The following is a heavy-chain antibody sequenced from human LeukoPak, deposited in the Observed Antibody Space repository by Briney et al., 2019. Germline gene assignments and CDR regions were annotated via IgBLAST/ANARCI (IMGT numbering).Heavy chain of an antibody. D-gene: IGHD1-26*01. CDR2: ISSSGSTI. CDR3: AKRGAEVGATVAPGDY. Sequence: GGSLRLSCAASGFTFSSYEMNWVRQAPGKGLEGVSYISSSGSTIYYADSVRGRFTISRDNAKNSLYLQMNSLRAEDTAVYYCAKRGAEVGATVAPGDYWGQGTLVTVSS. CDR1: GFTFSSYE. V-gene: IGHV3-48*03. J-gene: IGHJ4*02.